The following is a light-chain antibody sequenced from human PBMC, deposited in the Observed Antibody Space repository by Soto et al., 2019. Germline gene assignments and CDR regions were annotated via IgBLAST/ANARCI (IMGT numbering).Light chain of an antibody. CDR1: SSNIGSNT. Sequence: QSVLTQPPSASGTPGQRVTISCSGSSSNIGSNTVNWYQQLPGTAPKLLIYSNNQRPSGVPDRFSGSKSGTSASLAISGLQSEDEADYYCATWDDSLNGGVFGGGPKVTVL. CDR2: SNN. CDR3: ATWDDSLNGGV. V-gene: IGLV1-44*01. J-gene: IGLJ3*02.